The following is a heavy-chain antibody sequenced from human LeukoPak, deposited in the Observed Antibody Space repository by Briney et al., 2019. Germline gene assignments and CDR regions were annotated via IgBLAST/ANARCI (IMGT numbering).Heavy chain of an antibody. V-gene: IGHV4-59*01. CDR3: ARGNTAMVAYYFDY. Sequence: SETLSLTCTVSGGSISSYYWSWIRQPPGKGLEGIGYIYYSGSTNYNPSLKSRVTISVDTSKNQFSLKLSSVTAADTAVYYCARGNTAMVAYYFDYWGQGTLVTVSS. J-gene: IGHJ4*02. CDR2: IYYSGST. CDR1: GGSISSYY. D-gene: IGHD5-18*01.